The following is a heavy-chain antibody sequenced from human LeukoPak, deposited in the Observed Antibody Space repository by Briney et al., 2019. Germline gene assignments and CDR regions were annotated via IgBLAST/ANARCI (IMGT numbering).Heavy chain of an antibody. CDR1: GFTFSSSA. CDR3: ANSYYGSGSSVDY. CDR2: TSSDGSNK. V-gene: IGHV3-30-3*01. Sequence: GRSLRLSCAASGFTFSSSAMFWVRQAPGKGLEWVAVTSSDGSNKYYADSVKGRFTISRDNSKNTPYLQMNSLRAEDTAVYYCANSYYGSGSSVDYWGQGTLVTVSS. J-gene: IGHJ4*02. D-gene: IGHD3-10*01.